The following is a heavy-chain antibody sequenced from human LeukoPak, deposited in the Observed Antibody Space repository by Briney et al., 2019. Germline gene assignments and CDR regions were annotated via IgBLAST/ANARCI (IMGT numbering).Heavy chain of an antibody. CDR3: ARGQVPAARGYNWFDP. J-gene: IGHJ5*02. CDR2: SNARGDT. CDR1: GWSFNDYY. V-gene: IGHV4-34*01. D-gene: IGHD2-2*01. Sequence: PSETLSLTCAVYGWSFNDYYWNWIRQPPGKGLGWIGESNARGDTSYNPSLKSRVTISVDTSKKQFSLRLTSMIAADTALYYCARGQVPAARGYNWFDPWGQGTLVTVSS.